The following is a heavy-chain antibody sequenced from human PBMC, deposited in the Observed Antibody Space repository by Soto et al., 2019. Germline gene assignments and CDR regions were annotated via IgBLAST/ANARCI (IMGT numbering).Heavy chain of an antibody. CDR3: ARGGDGFDL. CDR1: GDSLTIGGHY. Sequence: QVRLQESGPGLVRPSQTLSLTCSVSGDSLTIGGHYWTWIRQHPGKGLEWIGYIYHSGSTYYSPSLKSRVTISVATSENQFSLKLTSMPAADTAVYYCARGGDGFDLWGQGKMVTVSS. V-gene: IGHV4-31*03. J-gene: IGHJ3*01. CDR2: IYHSGST.